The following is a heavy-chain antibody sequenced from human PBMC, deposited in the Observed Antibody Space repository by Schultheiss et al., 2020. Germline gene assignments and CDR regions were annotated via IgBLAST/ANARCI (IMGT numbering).Heavy chain of an antibody. V-gene: IGHV4-59*01. J-gene: IGHJ4*02. CDR3: ARVRDGYVYYFDY. CDR2: IYYSGST. D-gene: IGHD5-24*01. Sequence: SETLSLTCTVSGGSISSYYWSWIRQHPGKGLEWIGYIYYSGSTYYNPSLKSRVTISVDTSKNQFSLKLSSVTAADTAVYYCARVRDGYVYYFDYWGQGTLVTVSS. CDR1: GGSISSYY.